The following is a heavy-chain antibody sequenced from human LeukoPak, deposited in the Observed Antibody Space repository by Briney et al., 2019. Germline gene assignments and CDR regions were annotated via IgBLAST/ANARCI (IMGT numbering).Heavy chain of an antibody. D-gene: IGHD2-21*01. CDR3: ATDEWIVSYFQH. V-gene: IGHV4-59*01. Sequence: SETLSLTCTVSGGSISSFYWSWIRQSPGKGLEWIGYAYYSGYTHYNPSLKSRVTISIDTTKNQFSLKLSSMTAADTAVYYCATDEWIVSYFQHWGQGTLVTVSS. J-gene: IGHJ1*01. CDR1: GGSISSFY. CDR2: AYYSGYT.